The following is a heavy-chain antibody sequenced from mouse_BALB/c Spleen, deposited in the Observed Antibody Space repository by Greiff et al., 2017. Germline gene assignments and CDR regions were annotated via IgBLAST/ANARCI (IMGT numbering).Heavy chain of an antibody. CDR3: ARNWAYFDY. Sequence: EVQLQQSGAELVKPGASVKLSCTASGFTFNDSYMHWVKQRPEQGLEWIGRIDPANGNTNYDPKFQGKATITADTSSNTAYLQLSSLTSEDTAVYYCARNWAYFDYWGQGTTLTVSS. V-gene: IGHV14-3*02. D-gene: IGHD4-1*01. CDR2: IDPANGNT. CDR1: GFTFNDSY. J-gene: IGHJ2*01.